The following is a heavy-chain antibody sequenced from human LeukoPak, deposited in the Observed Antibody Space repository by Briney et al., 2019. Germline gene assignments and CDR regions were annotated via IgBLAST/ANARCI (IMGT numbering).Heavy chain of an antibody. J-gene: IGHJ4*02. Sequence: GESLKISYKGSGYSFTSYWIGWVRQMPGKGLEWMGSIYPGDSDTRYSPSFQGQVTISADKSISTAYLQWSSLKASDTAMYYCARRSGSFQGDYNFDYWGQGTLVTVSS. CDR3: ARRSGSFQGDYNFDY. CDR2: IYPGDSDT. V-gene: IGHV5-51*01. CDR1: GYSFTSYW. D-gene: IGHD1-26*01.